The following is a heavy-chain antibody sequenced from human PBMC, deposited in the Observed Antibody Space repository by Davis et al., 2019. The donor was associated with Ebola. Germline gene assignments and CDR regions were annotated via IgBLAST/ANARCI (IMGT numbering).Heavy chain of an antibody. D-gene: IGHD2-8*02. V-gene: IGHV5-51*01. CDR1: GYNFATHW. Sequence: GESLKISCEASGYNFATHWIGWVRQMPGKGLEWMGIIYPGDSDTRYSPSFRGQVTISADKSIKTAFLQWNSLKASDTAMYYCASLRRTITGMDDGFDIWGQGTMVTVSS. CDR2: IYPGDSDT. J-gene: IGHJ3*02. CDR3: ASLRRTITGMDDGFDI.